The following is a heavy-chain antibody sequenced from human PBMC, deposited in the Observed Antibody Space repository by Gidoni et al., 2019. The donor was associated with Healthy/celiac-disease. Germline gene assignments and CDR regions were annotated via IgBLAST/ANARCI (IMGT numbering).Heavy chain of an antibody. CDR2: ISAYNGNT. CDR1: GYTFTSYG. D-gene: IGHD2-2*01. CDR3: ARDFPGDQLLSGWYFDL. Sequence: QVQLVPSGAEVKKPGASVKVSCKASGYTFTSYGISWVRQAPGQGLAWMGWISAYNGNTNYAQKLQGRVTMTTDTSTSTAYMELRSLRSDDTAVYYCARDFPGDQLLSGWYFDLWGRGTLVTVSS. J-gene: IGHJ2*01. V-gene: IGHV1-18*01.